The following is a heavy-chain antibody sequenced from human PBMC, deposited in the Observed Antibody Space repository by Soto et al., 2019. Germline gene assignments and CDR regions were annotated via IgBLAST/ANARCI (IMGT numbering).Heavy chain of an antibody. CDR2: INPNSGGT. V-gene: IGHV1-2*04. D-gene: IGHD3-3*01. Sequence: ASVKVSCKASGYTFTGYYMHWVRQAPGQGLEWMGWINPNSGGTNYAQKFQGWVTMTRDTSISTAYMELSRLRSDDTAIYYCARYFWSGQLPFYFDQWGQGTLVTVSS. J-gene: IGHJ4*02. CDR1: GYTFTGYY. CDR3: ARYFWSGQLPFYFDQ.